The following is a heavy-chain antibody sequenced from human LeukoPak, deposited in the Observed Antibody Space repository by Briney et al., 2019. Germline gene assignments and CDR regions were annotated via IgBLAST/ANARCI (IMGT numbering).Heavy chain of an antibody. V-gene: IGHV4-61*01. CDR1: GDSVSSGNYY. CDR2: MSPSGTT. J-gene: IGHJ4*02. D-gene: IGHD3-22*01. Sequence: SGTLSLTCTVSGDSVSSGNYYLSWIRQPPGKGLDWITYMSPSGTTKYNPSLKSRVTTSVDTSRTQFSLRLSSVTAADTAVYYCARGQDDRSGTFDYWGQGILVTVSS. CDR3: ARGQDDRSGTFDY.